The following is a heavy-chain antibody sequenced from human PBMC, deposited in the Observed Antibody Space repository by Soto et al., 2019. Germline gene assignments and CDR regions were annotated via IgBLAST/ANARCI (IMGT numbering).Heavy chain of an antibody. CDR2: INPNGGST. D-gene: IGHD6-6*01. CDR3: VRATAARQRDYSYHYYLHI. Sequence: QVQLVQSGAEVKKPGASVKVSCKASGYTFINYYIHWVRQAPGQGLAWMGVINPNGGSTVDAQKFQGRVTLTRDTSTSTVYVELSSLRSDDTAVYFCVRATAARQRDYSYHYYLHIWGKGTTVTVSS. V-gene: IGHV1-46*03. CDR1: GYTFINYY. J-gene: IGHJ6*03.